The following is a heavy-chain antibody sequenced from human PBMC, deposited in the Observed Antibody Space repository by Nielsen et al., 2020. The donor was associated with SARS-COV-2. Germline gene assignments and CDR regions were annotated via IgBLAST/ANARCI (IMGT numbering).Heavy chain of an antibody. Sequence: GGSLRLSCAASGFTFSSYGMHWVRQAPGKGLEWVAVISYDGSNKYYADSVKGRFTISRDNSKNTLYLQMNSLRAKDTAVYYCAKDWGAAAPTGWLDPWGQGTLVTVSS. D-gene: IGHD6-13*01. J-gene: IGHJ5*02. CDR3: AKDWGAAAPTGWLDP. V-gene: IGHV3-30*18. CDR1: GFTFSSYG. CDR2: ISYDGSNK.